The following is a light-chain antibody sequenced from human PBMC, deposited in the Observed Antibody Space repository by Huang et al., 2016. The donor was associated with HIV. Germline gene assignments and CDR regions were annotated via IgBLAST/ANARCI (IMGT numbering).Light chain of an antibody. CDR1: QSVSSKY. CDR2: GES. CDR3: QQYDSSPIFT. J-gene: IGKJ3*01. V-gene: IGKV3-20*01. Sequence: EIVLTQSPGTVSLSPGERATLSCRASQSVSSKYLAWYQQKPGQAPRLLIYGESYRATGIPDRFSGSGSGTDFTLTISRLEPEDFAVYYCQQYDSSPIFTFGPGTKVDIK.